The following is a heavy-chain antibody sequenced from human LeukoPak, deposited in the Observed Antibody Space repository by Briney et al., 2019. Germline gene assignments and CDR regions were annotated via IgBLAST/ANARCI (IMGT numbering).Heavy chain of an antibody. Sequence: GGSLRLSCVASGFSFSSYGMYWVRQAPGKGLEWVSAISVSGNTYHADSVKGRFTISRDSSKNTLYLQMNGLRAEDAAVYYCAKAATMIVVVIKHFDYWGQGTLVTVSS. J-gene: IGHJ4*02. D-gene: IGHD3-22*01. CDR3: AKAATMIVVVIKHFDY. CDR2: ISVSGNT. CDR1: GFSFSSYG. V-gene: IGHV3-23*01.